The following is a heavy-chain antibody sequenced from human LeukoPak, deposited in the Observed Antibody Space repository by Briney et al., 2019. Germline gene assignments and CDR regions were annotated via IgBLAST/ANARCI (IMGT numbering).Heavy chain of an antibody. J-gene: IGHJ4*02. V-gene: IGHV3-74*01. Sequence: GGSLRLSCAASGFTLSPFIMDWVRQSPGRGPVWVARIGPDGSATHYADFVKGRFTISRDNARKTLYLQISSLSVEDTAVYFCARDMWGTYDYWGQGALVTVSS. CDR3: ARDMWGTYDY. CDR2: IGPDGSAT. CDR1: GFTLSPFI. D-gene: IGHD1-14*01.